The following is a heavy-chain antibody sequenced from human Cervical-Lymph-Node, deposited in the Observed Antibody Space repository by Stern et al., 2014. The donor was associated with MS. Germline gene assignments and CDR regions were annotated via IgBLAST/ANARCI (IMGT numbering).Heavy chain of an antibody. J-gene: IGHJ5*02. V-gene: IGHV1-69*01. Sequence: QVQLVQSGAEVTKPGSSVKVSCKASGGTFSKFPSSWVRQAPGPGLEWMGVIFPVFGTPTYAQEFRGRVTIPADVSTSTVYMELSSLRSDDTAVYYCALSSETSDRWYSLGYDLWGQGTLVTVSS. CDR3: ALSSETSDRWYSLGYDL. CDR1: GGTFSKFP. D-gene: IGHD6-13*01. CDR2: IFPVFGTP.